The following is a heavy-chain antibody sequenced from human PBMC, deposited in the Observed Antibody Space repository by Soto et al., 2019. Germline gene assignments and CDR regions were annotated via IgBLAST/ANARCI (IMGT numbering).Heavy chain of an antibody. V-gene: IGHV1-18*01. CDR3: ARVLGYNSSRWRHTAFDI. D-gene: IGHD6-13*01. Sequence: ASVKVSCKASGYTFTSYGISWVRQAPGQGLEWMGWISAYNGNTNYAQKFQGRVTMTTDTSTSTAYMELRSLRSDDTAVYYCARVLGYNSSRWRHTAFDIWGQGTMVTVSS. J-gene: IGHJ3*02. CDR1: GYTFTSYG. CDR2: ISAYNGNT.